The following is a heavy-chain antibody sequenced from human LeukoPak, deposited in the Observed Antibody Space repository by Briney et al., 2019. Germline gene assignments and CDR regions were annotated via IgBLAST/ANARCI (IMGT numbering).Heavy chain of an antibody. Sequence: GASVKVSCKASGYTFTGYYMHWVRQAPGQGLEWTGWINPNSGGTNYAQKFQGRVTMTRDTSISTAYMELSRLRSDDTAVYYCARVPVTPTTYYYGMDAWGQGTTVTVSS. J-gene: IGHJ6*02. V-gene: IGHV1-2*02. CDR3: ARVPVTPTTYYYGMDA. CDR1: GYTFTGYY. D-gene: IGHD4-17*01. CDR2: INPNSGGT.